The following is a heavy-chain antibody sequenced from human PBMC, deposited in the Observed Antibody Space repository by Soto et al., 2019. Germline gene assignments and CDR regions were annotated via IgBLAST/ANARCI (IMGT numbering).Heavy chain of an antibody. V-gene: IGHV1-18*04. D-gene: IGHD6-19*01. CDR3: ARASDGYRSGWYVGYFDY. Sequence: QVQLVQSGGEVRKPGASVKVSCKASGYTFTTSGVSWVRQAPGQGLGWMGWIRAYTGYTNYAQKFQGRVTITTDTSTSTAYMELRSLISDDTAVYYCARASDGYRSGWYVGYFDYWGQGTLVTVSS. CDR2: IRAYTGYT. J-gene: IGHJ4*02. CDR1: GYTFTTSG.